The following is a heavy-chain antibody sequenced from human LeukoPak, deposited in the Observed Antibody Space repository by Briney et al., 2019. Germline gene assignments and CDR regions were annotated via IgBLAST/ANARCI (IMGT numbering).Heavy chain of an antibody. Sequence: SETLSLTCTVSGGSISSSSYYWGWIRQPPGKGLEWIGSIYYSGSTYYNPSLKSRVTISVDTSKNQFSLKLSSVTAADTALYYCARGGTVTNFGYWGQGTLVTVSS. D-gene: IGHD4-17*01. CDR2: IYYSGST. V-gene: IGHV4-39*07. CDR1: GGSISSSSYY. CDR3: ARGGTVTNFGY. J-gene: IGHJ4*02.